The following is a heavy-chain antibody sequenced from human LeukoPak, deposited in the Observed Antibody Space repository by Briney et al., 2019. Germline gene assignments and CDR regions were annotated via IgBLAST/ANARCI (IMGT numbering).Heavy chain of an antibody. CDR2: INPNSGGT. V-gene: IGHV1-2*02. CDR3: AMNSAISSRGYYYYYYMDV. J-gene: IGHJ6*03. Sequence: ASVKVSCKASGYTFTGYYMHWVRQAPGQGLEWMGWINPNSGGTNYAQKFQGRVTMTRDTSISTAYMELSRLRSDDTAVYYCAMNSAISSRGYYYYYYMDVWGKGTTVTVSS. D-gene: IGHD3-3*01. CDR1: GYTFTGYY.